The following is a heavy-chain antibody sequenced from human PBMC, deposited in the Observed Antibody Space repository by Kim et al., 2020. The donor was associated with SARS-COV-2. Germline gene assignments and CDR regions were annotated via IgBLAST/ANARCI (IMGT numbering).Heavy chain of an antibody. Sequence: RTPNDPPLKQRVTMSVDTSKNQFSLKLSSVTAADTAVYYCARGATSNFDYSGQRTLVTVSS. V-gene: IGHV4-4*06. CDR2: RT. J-gene: IGHJ4*02. D-gene: IGHD5-12*01. CDR3: ARGATSNFDY.